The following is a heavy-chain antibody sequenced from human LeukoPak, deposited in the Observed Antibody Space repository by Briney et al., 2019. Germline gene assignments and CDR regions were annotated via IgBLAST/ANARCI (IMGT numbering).Heavy chain of an antibody. J-gene: IGHJ4*02. CDR1: GFTFSGHW. D-gene: IGHD1-14*01. CDR3: TRDRSRAEDD. Sequence: GGSLRLSCAASGFTFSGHWMSWVRQAPGKGLEWVANINQGGSDKYYVDSVKGRFTSSRDNANNLLYLQMNSLRGEDTAVYYCTRDRSRAEDDWGQGSMVSVCS. CDR2: INQGGSDK. V-gene: IGHV3-7*01.